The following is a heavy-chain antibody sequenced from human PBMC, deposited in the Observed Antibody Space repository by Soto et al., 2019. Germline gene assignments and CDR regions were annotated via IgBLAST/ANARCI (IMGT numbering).Heavy chain of an antibody. D-gene: IGHD3-10*01. CDR2: IYYSGST. Sequence: SETLSLTCTVSGGSISSYYWSWIRQPPGKGLEWIRYIYYSGSTNYNPSLKSRVTISVDTSKNQFSLKLTSVTAADKAVYYCARRYGSAFDFWGQGTMVTVSS. CDR3: ARRYGSAFDF. V-gene: IGHV4-59*01. CDR1: GGSISSYY. J-gene: IGHJ3*01.